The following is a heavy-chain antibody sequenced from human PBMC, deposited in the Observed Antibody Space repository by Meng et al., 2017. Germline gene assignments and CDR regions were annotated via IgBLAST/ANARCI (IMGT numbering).Heavy chain of an antibody. D-gene: IGHD6-19*01. J-gene: IGHJ4*02. Sequence: EVPLGGTGGRLIQPGGSLRLSCTASGFSVTTSYMSWVRQAPGKGLEWVSVIYSGGSTYYADSVKGRFSISRDNSKNTLYLQMNSLRAEDTAVYFCARDSSSGWYHNYWGQGTLVTVSS. V-gene: IGHV3-53*02. CDR3: ARDSSSGWYHNY. CDR2: IYSGGST. CDR1: GFSVTTSY.